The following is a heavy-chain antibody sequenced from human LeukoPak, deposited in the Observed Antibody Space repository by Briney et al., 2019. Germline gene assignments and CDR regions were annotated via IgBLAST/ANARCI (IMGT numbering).Heavy chain of an antibody. D-gene: IGHD4-17*01. CDR2: IGSGGGST. V-gene: IGHV3-23*01. CDR1: GFTFSSYA. J-gene: IGHJ4*02. CDR3: AKDDYGDFLFDY. Sequence: GALRLSCAAPGFTFSSYALTWVRQAPGKGLEWVSSIGSGGGSTYYADSVKGRFTISRDNSKNTVYLQMNSLRAEDTAVYYCAKDDYGDFLFDYWGQGTLVTVSS.